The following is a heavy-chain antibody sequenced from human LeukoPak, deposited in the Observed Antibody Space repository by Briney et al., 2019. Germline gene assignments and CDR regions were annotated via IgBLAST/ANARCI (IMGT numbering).Heavy chain of an antibody. CDR2: IKQDGSEK. CDR3: ARATTVTASPSGYFDY. J-gene: IGHJ4*02. Sequence: GGSLRLSCAVPGFTFSSYWMSWVRQAPGKGLEWVANIKQDGSEKYYVDSVKGRFTISRDNAKNSLYLQMNSLRAEDTAVYYCARATTVTASPSGYFDYWGQGTLVTVSS. D-gene: IGHD4-17*01. V-gene: IGHV3-7*04. CDR1: GFTFSSYW.